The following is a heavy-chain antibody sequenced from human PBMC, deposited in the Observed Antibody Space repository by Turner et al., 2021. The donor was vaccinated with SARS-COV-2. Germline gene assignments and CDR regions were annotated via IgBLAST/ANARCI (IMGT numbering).Heavy chain of an antibody. CDR3: ARLMDTAMDYYGTDV. J-gene: IGHJ6*02. CDR1: GASISSSRYY. Sequence: QLQLQESGPGQVNRSEILSLTCAVSGASISSSRYYWGWIRQPPGKGLEWIGNSYYSGSAYYNPSFKSRVTISVDPSNNQFSLKLTSVTAADTAVYYCARLMDTAMDYYGTDVWGQGTTVTVSS. D-gene: IGHD5-18*01. CDR2: SYYSGSA. V-gene: IGHV4-39*01.